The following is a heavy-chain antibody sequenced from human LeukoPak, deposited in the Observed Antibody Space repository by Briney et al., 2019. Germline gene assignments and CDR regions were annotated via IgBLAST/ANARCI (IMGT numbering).Heavy chain of an antibody. CDR3: ARGHSSSWEAFDI. CDR1: GFTFISYD. J-gene: IGHJ3*02. CDR2: IGIAGDT. V-gene: IGHV3-13*04. Sequence: VGSLRLSCAAPGFTFISYDMHGVRQATGKGLEWVSGIGIAGDTYYPGSVKGRFTISRENAKSSLYLQMNNLRAGDTAVYYCARGHSSSWEAFDIWGQGTMVTVSS. D-gene: IGHD6-13*01.